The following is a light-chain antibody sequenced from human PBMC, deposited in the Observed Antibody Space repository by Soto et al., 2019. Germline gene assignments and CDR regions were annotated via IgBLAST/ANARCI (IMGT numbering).Light chain of an antibody. CDR1: QDIGTF. Sequence: DFQMTQSPSSLSASVGDRVTISCRASQDIGTFLNWYQQKPGKPPNLLIYAASNLLSGVSSRFXGCVSGTDFTLTIRSLQPEDFATYYCQQSYSTPQITFGPGTKVDMK. V-gene: IGKV1-39*01. CDR2: AAS. CDR3: QQSYSTPQIT. J-gene: IGKJ3*01.